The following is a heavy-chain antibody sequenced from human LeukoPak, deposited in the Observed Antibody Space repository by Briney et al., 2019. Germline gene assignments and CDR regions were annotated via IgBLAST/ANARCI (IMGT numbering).Heavy chain of an antibody. CDR1: GFTFSRYG. CDR2: ISYDGSNK. CDR3: AKEGKTRTWNYYQAKAVH. V-gene: IGHV3-30*04. Sequence: QPGGSLRLSCAASGFTFSRYGMHWVRQAPGKGLEWVAVISYDGSNKYHADSVKGRFTISRDNSKNTLYLQMNSLRAEDTAVYYCAKEGKTRTWNYYQAKAVHWGQGTLVSVSS. D-gene: IGHD1-7*01. J-gene: IGHJ4*02.